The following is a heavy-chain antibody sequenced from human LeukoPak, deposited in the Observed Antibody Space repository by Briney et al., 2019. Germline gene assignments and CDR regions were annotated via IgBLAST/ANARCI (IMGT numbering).Heavy chain of an antibody. CDR3: ARAFRSITMVRGVTNGMDV. J-gene: IGHJ6*02. V-gene: IGHV4-30-4*01. CDR1: GGSISSGDYY. CDR2: IYYSGST. Sequence: PSQTLSLTCTVSGGSISSGDYYWSWIRQPPGKGLEWIGYIYYSGSTYYNPSLKSRVTISVDTSKNQFSLKLSSVTAADTAVYYCARAFRSITMVRGVTNGMDVWGQGTTVTVSS. D-gene: IGHD3-10*01.